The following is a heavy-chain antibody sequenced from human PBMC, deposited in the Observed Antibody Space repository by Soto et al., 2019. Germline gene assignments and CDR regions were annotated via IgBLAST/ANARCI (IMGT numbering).Heavy chain of an antibody. CDR3: ATTGVLRPGYYFDY. CDR1: GYTLTELS. V-gene: IGHV1-24*01. Sequence: ASVKVSCKVSGYTLTELSMHWVRQAPGKGLERMGGFDPEDGETIYAQKFQGRVTMTEDTSTDTAYMELSSLRSEDTAVYYCATTGVLRPGYYFDYWGQGTLVTVSS. D-gene: IGHD2-8*01. CDR2: FDPEDGET. J-gene: IGHJ4*02.